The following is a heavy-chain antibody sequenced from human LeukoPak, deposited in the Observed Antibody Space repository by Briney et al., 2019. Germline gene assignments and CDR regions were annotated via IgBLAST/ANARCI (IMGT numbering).Heavy chain of an antibody. CDR2: IYTSGST. V-gene: IGHV4-4*07. D-gene: IGHD3-10*01. J-gene: IGHJ5*02. CDR1: GGSISSYY. Sequence: SETLSLTCTVSGGSISSYYWSWIRQPAGKGLEWIGRIYTSGSTNYNPSLKSRVTMSVDTSKNQFSLKLSSVTAADTAVYYCAREPTLLWFGVTYDWFNPWGQGTLVTVSS. CDR3: AREPTLLWFGVTYDWFNP.